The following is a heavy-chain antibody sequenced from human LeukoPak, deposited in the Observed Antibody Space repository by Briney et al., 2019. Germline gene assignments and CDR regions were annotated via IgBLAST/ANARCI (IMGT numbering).Heavy chain of an antibody. CDR2: INRSGST. CDR3: ARYYLQWLARSTNWFDP. V-gene: IGHV4-34*01. J-gene: IGHJ5*02. CDR1: GGSFSGYY. Sequence: SETLSLTCAVYGGSFSGYYWSWIRQPPGKGLEWIGEINRSGSTNYNPSLKSRVTISVDTSKNQFSLKLSSVTAADTAVYYCARYYLQWLARSTNWFDPWGQGTLVTVSS. D-gene: IGHD6-19*01.